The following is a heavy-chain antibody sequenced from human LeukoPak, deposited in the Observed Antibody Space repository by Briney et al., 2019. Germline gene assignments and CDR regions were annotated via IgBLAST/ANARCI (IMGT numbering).Heavy chain of an antibody. CDR1: GFTFSDYY. Sequence: GGSLXLSCAASGFTFSDYYMSWVRQAPGKGLEWVSTISGNAGHTYYADSVKGRFTISRDNSEKSLYLHMTSLRAEDTAVYYCAKGDSFGSGSYFHYWGQGTLVTVSS. V-gene: IGHV3-23*01. CDR3: AKGDSFGSGSYFHY. CDR2: ISGNAGHT. D-gene: IGHD3-10*01. J-gene: IGHJ4*02.